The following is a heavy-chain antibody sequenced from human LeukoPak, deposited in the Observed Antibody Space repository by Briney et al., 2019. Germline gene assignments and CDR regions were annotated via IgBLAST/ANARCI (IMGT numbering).Heavy chain of an antibody. V-gene: IGHV4-59*01. CDR1: GASISDYD. D-gene: IGHD5-18*01. CDR3: ARAQKYRSGYTVTELGSGYFDY. Sequence: AGTLSLTCTVYGASISDYDWNWVRQPPGKGLEWIGNTYYSGRANYSPSLKSRVTISVDTSKNQVSLSLSCVTAADTAVYSCARAQKYRSGYTVTELGSGYFDYWGQGTLVTVSS. J-gene: IGHJ4*02. CDR2: TYYSGRA.